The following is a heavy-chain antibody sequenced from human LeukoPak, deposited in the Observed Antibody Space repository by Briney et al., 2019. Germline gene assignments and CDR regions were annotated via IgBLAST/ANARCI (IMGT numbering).Heavy chain of an antibody. CDR1: GGTFSSYT. Sequence: GASVKVSCKASGGTFSSYTISWVRQAPGQGLEWMGRIIPILGIANYAQKFQGRVTITADKSTSTAYMELSGLRSEDTAVYYCARDFWSGQIPGDYWGQGTLVTVSS. CDR3: ARDFWSGQIPGDY. J-gene: IGHJ4*02. CDR2: IIPILGIA. D-gene: IGHD3-3*01. V-gene: IGHV1-69*02.